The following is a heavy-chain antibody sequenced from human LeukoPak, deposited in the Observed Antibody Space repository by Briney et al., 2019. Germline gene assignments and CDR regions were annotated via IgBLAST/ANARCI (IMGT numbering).Heavy chain of an antibody. CDR1: GYTFTSYG. D-gene: IGHD5-24*01. CDR2: INPSGDNT. CDR3: ARDNSLRDTAWWFDP. Sequence: VASVKVSCKASGYTFTSYGIVWVRQAPGQGREWIGIINPSGDNTWYAQKFQGRVTMTRDMATSTDYLEVSSLRSEDTAVYYCARDNSLRDTAWWFDPWGQGTLVTVSS. V-gene: IGHV1-46*01. J-gene: IGHJ5*02.